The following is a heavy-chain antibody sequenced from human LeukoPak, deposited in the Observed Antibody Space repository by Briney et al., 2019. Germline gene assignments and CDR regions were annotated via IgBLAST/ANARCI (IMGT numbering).Heavy chain of an antibody. D-gene: IGHD2-15*01. CDR3: ARTVVVAATRWFDP. CDR1: GYTFTSYD. V-gene: IGHV1-8*02. CDR2: MNPNSGNT. Sequence: ASVKVSCKASGYTFTSYDINWVRQATGQGLEWMGWMNPNSGNTGYAQKFQGRVTMTRDTSISTAYMELSRLRSDDTAVYYCARTVVVAATRWFDPWGQGTLVTVSS. J-gene: IGHJ5*02.